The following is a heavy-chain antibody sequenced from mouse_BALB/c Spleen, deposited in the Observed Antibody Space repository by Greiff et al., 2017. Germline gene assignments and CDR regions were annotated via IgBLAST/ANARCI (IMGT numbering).Heavy chain of an antibody. V-gene: IGHV14-3*02. CDR2: IDPANGNT. D-gene: IGHD1-1*01. CDR3: ARDYYGLDY. J-gene: IGHJ2*01. Sequence: EVKLMESGAELVKPGASVKLSCTASGFNIKDTYMHWVKQRPEQGLEWIGRIDPANGNTKYDPKFQGKATITADTSSNTAYLQLSSLTSEDTAVYYCARDYYGLDYWGQGTTFTVSS. CDR1: GFNIKDTY.